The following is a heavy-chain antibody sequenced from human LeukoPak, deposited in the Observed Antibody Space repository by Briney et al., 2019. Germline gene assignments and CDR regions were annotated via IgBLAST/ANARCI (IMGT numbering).Heavy chain of an antibody. Sequence: SETLSLTCTVSGGSISSGGYYWSWIRQHPGKGLEWIGYIYYSGSTYYNPSLKSRVTISVDTSKNQFSLKLSSVTAADTAVYCCARVRISSTDDAFDIWGQGTMVTVSS. V-gene: IGHV4-31*03. CDR1: GGSISSGGYY. D-gene: IGHD1-1*01. CDR3: ARVRISSTDDAFDI. CDR2: IYYSGST. J-gene: IGHJ3*02.